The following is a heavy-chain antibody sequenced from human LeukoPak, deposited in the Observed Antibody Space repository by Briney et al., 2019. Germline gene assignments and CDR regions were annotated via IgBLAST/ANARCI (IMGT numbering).Heavy chain of an antibody. D-gene: IGHD3-22*01. CDR3: ARWSSGYFLRAFDY. V-gene: IGHV4-34*01. CDR1: GGSFSGYY. J-gene: IGHJ4*02. Sequence: SETLSLTCAVYGGSFSGYYWSWIRQPPGKGLEWIGEINHSGSTNYNPSLKSRVTISVDTSKNQSSLKLSSVTAADTAVYYCARWSSGYFLRAFDYWGQGTLVTVSS. CDR2: INHSGST.